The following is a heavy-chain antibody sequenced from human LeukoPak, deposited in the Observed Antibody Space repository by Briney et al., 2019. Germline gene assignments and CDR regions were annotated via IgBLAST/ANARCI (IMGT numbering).Heavy chain of an antibody. D-gene: IGHD3-3*01. Sequence: GGSLRLSCAASGFTFSSYSMNWVRQAPGKGLEWVSSISSSSSCIYYADSVKGRFTISRDNAKNSLYLQMNSLRAEDTAVYYCARGSHYDFWSGYHYYYYYMDVWGKGTTVTVSS. CDR2: ISSSSSCI. CDR1: GFTFSSYS. J-gene: IGHJ6*03. CDR3: ARGSHYDFWSGYHYYYYYMDV. V-gene: IGHV3-21*01.